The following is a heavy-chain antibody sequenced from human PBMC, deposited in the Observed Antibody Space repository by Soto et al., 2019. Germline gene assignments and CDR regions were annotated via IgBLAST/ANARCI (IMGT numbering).Heavy chain of an antibody. Sequence: ASVKVSCKTSGYIFTAYSMHWVRQAPGQGLEWMGVVNPSGGSAHYAQSFEGRVTLTRDTSTSTFYMELSSLRSEDTAVYYCAREENCRGGTCYSEYSQHWGEGTLVNVSA. D-gene: IGHD2-15*01. CDR3: AREENCRGGTCYSEYSQH. V-gene: IGHV1-46*01. CDR2: VNPSGGSA. CDR1: GYIFTAYS. J-gene: IGHJ1*01.